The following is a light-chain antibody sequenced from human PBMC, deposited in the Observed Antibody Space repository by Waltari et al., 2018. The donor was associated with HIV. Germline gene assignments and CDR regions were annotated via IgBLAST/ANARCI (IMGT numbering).Light chain of an antibody. Sequence: DIQMTQSPSTLSASVGDRVTITCRASRTIGRSLAWYQQKPGKAPELLIYQASSLESGVPSRLSGSGSGTEFILTISNLQPADFATYYCLQYNSYLYGFGQGTKLEI. V-gene: IGKV1-5*03. CDR1: RTIGRS. J-gene: IGKJ2*03. CDR2: QAS. CDR3: LQYNSYLYG.